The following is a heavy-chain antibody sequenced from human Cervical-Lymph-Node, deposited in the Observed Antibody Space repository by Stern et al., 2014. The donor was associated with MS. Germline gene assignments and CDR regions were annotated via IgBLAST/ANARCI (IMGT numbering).Heavy chain of an antibody. V-gene: IGHV1-2*06. CDR1: GYDFTGFF. CDR3: EREATRIIVGIDY. Sequence: QVQLVQSGAKMKKPGASVKVSCKASGYDFTGFFIHLVRHVPGQGLEYMGRLNPNSYDPTYAQGFQDRLTLAGDTSIGTPYLNLSRLTSADTAVYYCEREATRIIVGIDYWGQGTQVTVSS. CDR2: LNPNSYDP. D-gene: IGHD2/OR15-2a*01. J-gene: IGHJ4*02.